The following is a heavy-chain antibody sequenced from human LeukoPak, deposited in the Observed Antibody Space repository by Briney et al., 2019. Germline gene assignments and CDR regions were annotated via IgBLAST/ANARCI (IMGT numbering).Heavy chain of an antibody. CDR2: ISSSSSYI. CDR3: ARETYCSSTSCYVYCYGMDV. D-gene: IGHD2-2*01. V-gene: IGHV3-21*01. J-gene: IGHJ6*02. CDR1: GFTFSSYS. Sequence: GGSLRLSCAASGFTFSSYSMNWVRQAPGKGLEWVSFISSSSSYIYYADSVKGRFTISRDNAKNSLYLQMNSLRAEDTAVYYCARETYCSSTSCYVYCYGMDVWGQGTTVTVSS.